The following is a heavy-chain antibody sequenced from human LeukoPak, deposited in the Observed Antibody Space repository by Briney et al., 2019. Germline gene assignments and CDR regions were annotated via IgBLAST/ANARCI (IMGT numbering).Heavy chain of an antibody. CDR1: GFTFSNYA. Sequence: GGSLRLSCAASGFTFSNYAMSWVRQAPGKGLGWVSDISGSGGNTYYADSVKGRLTISRDNSQNTLYLQMSGLRAEDTAVYYCAKGTNFYDSSGSSPDAFDIWGQGTMVTVSS. CDR2: ISGSGGNT. CDR3: AKGTNFYDSSGSSPDAFDI. D-gene: IGHD3-22*01. V-gene: IGHV3-23*01. J-gene: IGHJ3*02.